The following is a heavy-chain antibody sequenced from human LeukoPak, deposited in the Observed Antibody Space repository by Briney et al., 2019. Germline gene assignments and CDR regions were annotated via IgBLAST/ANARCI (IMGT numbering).Heavy chain of an antibody. Sequence: TGGSLRLSCAASGFTFSSYAMSCVRQAPGRGLEWGSTISGSGGTTYYADSVKGRFTISRDNSKNTLYLQMNSLRAEDTAVYYCARVQRGVRSPTDYWGQGTLVTVSS. V-gene: IGHV3-23*01. D-gene: IGHD4-17*01. J-gene: IGHJ4*02. CDR3: ARVQRGVRSPTDY. CDR2: ISGSGGTT. CDR1: GFTFSSYA.